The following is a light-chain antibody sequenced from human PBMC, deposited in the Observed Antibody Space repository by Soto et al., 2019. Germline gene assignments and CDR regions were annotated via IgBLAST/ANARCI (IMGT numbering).Light chain of an antibody. CDR1: QSVNSY. V-gene: IGKV3-11*01. CDR3: QQSSDWPLT. CDR2: DAS. J-gene: IGKJ4*01. Sequence: EIVLTQSPATLSLSPGERATLSCRACQSVNSYLAWYQQRPGQAPRLLIYDASNGATGIPARFSGSGSGTDFTLTISSLEPEDFAVYYCQQSSDWPLTFGGGTKVEIK.